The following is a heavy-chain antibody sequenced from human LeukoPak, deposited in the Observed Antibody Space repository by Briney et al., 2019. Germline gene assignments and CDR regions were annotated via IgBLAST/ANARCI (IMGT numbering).Heavy chain of an antibody. CDR3: ARTARVTNAFDI. CDR2: INPSGGST. V-gene: IGHV1-46*01. Sequence: GASVKVSCKASGYTFTNYYMHWVRQAPGQGLEWMGIINPSGGSTSYAQKFQGRVTMTRDMSTSTVYMELSSLRSEDTAVYYCARTARVTNAFDIWGQGTMVTVSS. J-gene: IGHJ3*02. CDR1: GYTFTNYY.